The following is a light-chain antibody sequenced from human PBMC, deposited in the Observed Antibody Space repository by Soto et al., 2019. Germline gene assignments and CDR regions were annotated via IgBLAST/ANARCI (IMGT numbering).Light chain of an antibody. Sequence: DIQMTQSPSSLSASVGDRVIITCRASQGISNYLAWYQQKPGKVPKLLIYAASTLQSGVPSRFSGSGSGTDFTLTISSLQPEDVATYYCQKYNSAPRTFGPGTKVDMK. J-gene: IGKJ3*01. V-gene: IGKV1-27*01. CDR2: AAS. CDR3: QKYNSAPRT. CDR1: QGISNY.